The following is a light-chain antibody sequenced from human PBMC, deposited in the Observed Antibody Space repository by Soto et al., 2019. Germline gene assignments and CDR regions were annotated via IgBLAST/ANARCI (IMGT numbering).Light chain of an antibody. V-gene: IGLV1-40*01. CDR2: GNN. CDR3: QSYDRTLSARYV. CDR1: SXNIGADYD. Sequence: VLTQPPSVSGAPGQRVTISCTGSSXNIGADYDVHWYQQRPGTAPKLLIFGNNNRPSGVPDRFSGSKSGTSASLAITGLQAEDEGDYYCQSYDRTLSARYVFGTGTKVTVL. J-gene: IGLJ1*01.